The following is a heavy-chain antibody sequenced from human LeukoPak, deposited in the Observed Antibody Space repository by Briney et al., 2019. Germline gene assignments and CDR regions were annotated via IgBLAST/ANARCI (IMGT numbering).Heavy chain of an antibody. Sequence: PGGSLRLSCEASGFTFGSFAMYWVRQAPGKGLDWISGIFGSGGSPHYADPLKGRFTISRDNSKNNGYLQINSLRAEDTAVYYCGKTTAGYSSGQKPAWPVDYWGQGTLVTVSS. CDR3: GKTTAGYSSGQKPAWPVDY. V-gene: IGHV3-23*01. CDR1: GFTFGSFA. D-gene: IGHD5-18*01. J-gene: IGHJ4*02. CDR2: IFGSGGSP.